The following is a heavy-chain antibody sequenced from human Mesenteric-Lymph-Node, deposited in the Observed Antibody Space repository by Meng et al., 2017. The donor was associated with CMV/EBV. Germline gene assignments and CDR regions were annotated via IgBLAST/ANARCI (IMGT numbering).Heavy chain of an antibody. V-gene: IGHV1-2*02. CDR3: ARDVGGTCTGFNY. Sequence: KASGYNFTGYYVHWVRQAPGQGLEWMGCISPSGGGTNYAQKFQGRVTMTRDTSISTAYMEVSRLRSDDTAVYYCARDVGGTCTGFNYWGQATLVTVSS. J-gene: IGHJ4*02. CDR1: GYNFTGYY. CDR2: ISPSGGGT. D-gene: IGHD2-15*01.